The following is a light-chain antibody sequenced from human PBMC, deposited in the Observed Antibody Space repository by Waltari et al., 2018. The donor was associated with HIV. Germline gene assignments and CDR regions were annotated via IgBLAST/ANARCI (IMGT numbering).Light chain of an antibody. J-gene: IGKJ2*01. Sequence: EIVMTQSPATLSVSQGESATLSCRPSQSVDSYFAWYQPKPGQAPRLLIYDASSRAAGVPARFRGSGSGTDFTLAISSLQSGDFAVYYCQQYNNWPYTFGQGTKLEIK. CDR1: QSVDSY. V-gene: IGKV3-15*01. CDR3: QQYNNWPYT. CDR2: DAS.